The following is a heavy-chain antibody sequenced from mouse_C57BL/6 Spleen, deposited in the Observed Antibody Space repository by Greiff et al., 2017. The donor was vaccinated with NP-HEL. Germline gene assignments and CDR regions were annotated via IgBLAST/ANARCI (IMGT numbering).Heavy chain of an antibody. Sequence: EVMLVESGGGLVQPGGSLKLSCAASGFTFSDYYMYWVRQTPEKRLEWVAYISNGGGSTYYPDTVKGRFTISRDNAKNTLSLQMSRLKSEDTAMYYCARRDDSYYFDYWGQGTTLTVSS. J-gene: IGHJ2*01. V-gene: IGHV5-12*01. CDR3: ARRDDSYYFDY. CDR2: ISNGGGST. D-gene: IGHD2-4*01. CDR1: GFTFSDYY.